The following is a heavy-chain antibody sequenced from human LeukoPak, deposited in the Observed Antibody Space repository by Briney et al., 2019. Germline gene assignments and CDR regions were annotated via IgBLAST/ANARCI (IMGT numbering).Heavy chain of an antibody. J-gene: IGHJ4*02. Sequence: ASVKVSCKASGGTFSSYAISWVRQAPGQGLEWMGGIIPIFGTANYAQKFQGRVTITADESTSTAYMGLSSLGSEDTAVYYCAATSIYGGNDFDYWGQGTLVTVSS. CDR1: GGTFSSYA. V-gene: IGHV1-69*13. CDR3: AATSIYGGNDFDY. D-gene: IGHD4-23*01. CDR2: IIPIFGTA.